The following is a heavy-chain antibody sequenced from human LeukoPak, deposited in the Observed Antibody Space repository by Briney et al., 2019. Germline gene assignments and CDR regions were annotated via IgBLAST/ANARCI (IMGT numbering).Heavy chain of an antibody. J-gene: IGHJ6*04. D-gene: IGHD3-10*02. CDR1: GFTFSSYS. Sequence: GGSLRLYCAASGFTFSSYSMNWVRQAPGKGLEWVSSISSSSSYIYYADSVKGRFTISRDNAKNSLYLQMNSLRAEDTAVYYCAELGITMIGGVWGKGTTVTISS. V-gene: IGHV3-21*01. CDR2: ISSSSSYI. CDR3: AELGITMIGGV.